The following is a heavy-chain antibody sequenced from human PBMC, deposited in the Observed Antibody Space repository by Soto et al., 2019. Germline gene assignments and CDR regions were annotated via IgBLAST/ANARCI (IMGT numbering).Heavy chain of an antibody. Sequence: PSETLSLTCTVSGGSISISSYYWGWIRQPPGKGLEWIGSVYYSGSTYDNPSLKSRITLSVDRSKSQFSLKLTSVTAADTAVYYCARLISDSRGYYSFDYWGQGTLVTVYS. CDR2: VYYSGST. CDR3: ARLISDSRGYYSFDY. V-gene: IGHV4-39*01. J-gene: IGHJ4*02. D-gene: IGHD3-22*01. CDR1: GGSISISSYY.